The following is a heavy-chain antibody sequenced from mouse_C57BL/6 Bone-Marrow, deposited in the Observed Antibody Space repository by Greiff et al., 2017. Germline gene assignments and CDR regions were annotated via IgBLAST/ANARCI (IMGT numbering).Heavy chain of an antibody. J-gene: IGHJ4*01. Sequence: VQLQQSGAELMKPGASVKLSCKAPGYTFTGSWIAWVKQIPGHGLEWIGEILPGSGRTNYTEKFKGKATFAADTSSNTAYMQLSSLTIEDSAIYDCARFLDYWGQGTSVTVSS. CDR3: ARFLDY. CDR2: ILPGSGRT. V-gene: IGHV1-9*01. CDR1: GYTFTGSW.